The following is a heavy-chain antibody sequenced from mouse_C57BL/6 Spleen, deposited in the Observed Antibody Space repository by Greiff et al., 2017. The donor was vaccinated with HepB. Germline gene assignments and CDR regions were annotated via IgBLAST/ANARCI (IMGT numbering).Heavy chain of an antibody. J-gene: IGHJ2*01. CDR2: IWSDGST. D-gene: IGHD2-4*01. Sequence: VQGVESGPGLVAPSQSLSITCTVSGFSLTSYGVHWVRQPPGKGLEWLVVIWSDGSTTYNSALKSRLSISKDNSKSQVFLKMNSLQTDDTAMYYCARHGKNYDYDGDYFDYWGQGTTLTVSS. V-gene: IGHV2-6-1*01. CDR1: GFSLTSYG. CDR3: ARHGKNYDYDGDYFDY.